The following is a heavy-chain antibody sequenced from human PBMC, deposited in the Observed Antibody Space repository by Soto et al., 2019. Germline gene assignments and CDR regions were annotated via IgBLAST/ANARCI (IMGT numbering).Heavy chain of an antibody. Sequence: PGGSLRLSCAASGFTFSSYGMHWVRQAPGKGLEWVAVIWYDGSNKYYADSVKGRFTISRDNSKNTLYLQMNSLRAEDTAVYYCARSSPVTMVYGMYVWGQGTTVTVAS. D-gene: IGHD3-10*01. J-gene: IGHJ6*02. V-gene: IGHV3-33*01. CDR1: GFTFSSYG. CDR3: ARSSPVTMVYGMYV. CDR2: IWYDGSNK.